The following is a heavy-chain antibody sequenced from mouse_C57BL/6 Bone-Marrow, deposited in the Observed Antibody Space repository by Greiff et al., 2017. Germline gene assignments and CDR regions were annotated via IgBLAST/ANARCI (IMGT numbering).Heavy chain of an antibody. V-gene: IGHV1-54*01. CDR3: ARRGWMDY. D-gene: IGHD1-1*02. CDR1: GYAFTNYL. Sequence: QVQLQQSGAELVRPGTSVKVSCTASGYAFTNYLIEWVKQRPGQGLEWIGVINPGSGGTNYNEKFKGKATLTADTSSSTAYMQLSSLTSEDSAVYVCARRGWMDYWGQGTLVTVSS. J-gene: IGHJ4*01. CDR2: INPGSGGT.